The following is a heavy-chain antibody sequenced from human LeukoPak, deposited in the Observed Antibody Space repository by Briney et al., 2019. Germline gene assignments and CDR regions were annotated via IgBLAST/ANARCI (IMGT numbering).Heavy chain of an antibody. V-gene: IGHV1-46*01. Sequence: HGASVTVSCKASGYTFTSYYMHWVRQAPGQGLEWMGIINPSGGSTSYAQKFQGRVTITADESTSTAYMELSSLRSEDTAVYYCARSRDAATVTLVDFDYWGQGTLVTVSS. CDR3: ARSRDAATVTLVDFDY. CDR2: INPSGGST. CDR1: GYTFTSYY. J-gene: IGHJ4*02. D-gene: IGHD4-17*01.